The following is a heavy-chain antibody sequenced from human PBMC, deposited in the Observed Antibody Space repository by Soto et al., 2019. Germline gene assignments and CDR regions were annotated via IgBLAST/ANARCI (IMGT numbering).Heavy chain of an antibody. CDR1: GGTLSSYA. CDR2: IIPIFGTA. Sequence: SVKVSCKASGGTLSSYAISWVRQAPGQGLEWMGGIIPIFGTANYAQKFQGRVTITADESTSTAYMELSSLRSEDTAVYYCAREPGSYYNYYYYGMDVWGQGTTVTVSS. D-gene: IGHD3-10*01. CDR3: AREPGSYYNYYYYGMDV. J-gene: IGHJ6*02. V-gene: IGHV1-69*13.